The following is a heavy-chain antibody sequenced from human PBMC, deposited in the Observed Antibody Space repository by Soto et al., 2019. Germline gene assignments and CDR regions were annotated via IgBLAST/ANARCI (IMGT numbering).Heavy chain of an antibody. D-gene: IGHD6-13*01. Sequence: LALTCAVSGASISTINWWSWVRQPPGMGLEWIGEIYHDGSTNYNPSLKSRISISLDKSKNEFSLKLSSVTAADTAVYYCARGGSSNWLRIFHQWGQGTLVTVSS. J-gene: IGHJ1*01. CDR2: IYHDGST. V-gene: IGHV4-4*02. CDR1: GASISTINW. CDR3: ARGGSSNWLRIFHQ.